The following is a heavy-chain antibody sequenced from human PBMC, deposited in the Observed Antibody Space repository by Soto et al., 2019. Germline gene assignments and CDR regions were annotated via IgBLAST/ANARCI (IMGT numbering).Heavy chain of an antibody. J-gene: IGHJ3*02. Sequence: GASVKVSCKASGYTFTSYGISWVRQAPGQGLEWMGWISAYNGNTNYAQKLQGRVTMTTDTSTSTAYMELRSLRSDDTAVYYCARDHNWNYEGSDAFDIWGQGTMVTVSS. V-gene: IGHV1-18*01. D-gene: IGHD1-7*01. CDR1: GYTFTSYG. CDR2: ISAYNGNT. CDR3: ARDHNWNYEGSDAFDI.